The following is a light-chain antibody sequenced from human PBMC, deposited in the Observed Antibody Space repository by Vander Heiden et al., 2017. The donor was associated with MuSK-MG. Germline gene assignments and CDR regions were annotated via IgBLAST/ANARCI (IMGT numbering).Light chain of an antibody. J-gene: IGKJ1*01. CDR1: QSVSSN. Sequence: EIVMTQSPATLSVSPGERATLSCRASQSVSSNLAWYQQKPGQAPRLLINGAATRGTVSPAKCSRSGCGTEVTLTISSRQSEDFAVFYCQQHNCWPPWTFGQGTKVEIK. CDR2: GAA. V-gene: IGKV3-15*01. CDR3: QQHNCWPPWT.